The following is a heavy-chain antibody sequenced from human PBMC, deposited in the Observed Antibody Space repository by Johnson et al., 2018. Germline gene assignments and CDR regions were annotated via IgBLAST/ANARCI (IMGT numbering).Heavy chain of an antibody. Sequence: EVQLVESGGGLVQPGESLKLSCAASGFTFSGSAMHWVRQASGKGLEWVGRIRSKANNYAIAYGASVKGRFTISRDDSKNTAYLQMNSLKTEDTAVYYCTRSDYSGTYFSWGQGTRVTVSS. CDR2: IRSKANNYAI. CDR1: GFTFSGSA. V-gene: IGHV3-73*01. CDR3: TRSDYSGTYFS. J-gene: IGHJ1*01. D-gene: IGHD1-26*01.